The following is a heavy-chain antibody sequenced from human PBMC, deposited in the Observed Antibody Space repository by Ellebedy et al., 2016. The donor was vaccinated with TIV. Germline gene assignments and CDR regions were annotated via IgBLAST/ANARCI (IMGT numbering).Heavy chain of an antibody. CDR2: ISAYNNNT. CDR1: GYTFDNYG. CDR3: GRVGKYCSSFSCYEDS. Sequence: AASVRVSCKATGYTFDNYGISWARQAPGQGLEWMGWISAYNNNTNYAQKLQDRVTLTTDTSTSTAYMDLRSLRSDDTAVYYCGRVGKYCSSFSCYEDSWGQGTLVTVSS. D-gene: IGHD2-2*01. V-gene: IGHV1-18*01. J-gene: IGHJ4*02.